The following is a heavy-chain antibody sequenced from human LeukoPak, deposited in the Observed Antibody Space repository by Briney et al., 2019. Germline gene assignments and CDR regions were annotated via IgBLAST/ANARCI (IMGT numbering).Heavy chain of an antibody. CDR1: GFTFNTFG. V-gene: IGHV3-30*02. Sequence: GGSLRLSCAASGFTFNTFGMHWVRQTPGNGLEWVAFIRHDGSDQYYADSVKGRFTLSRDNSQSTLYLQMNGLRTGGTAIYYCAKQIDGSGTFLYPKYFDYWGQGTLVTVSS. CDR2: IRHDGSDQ. J-gene: IGHJ4*02. CDR3: AKQIDGSGTFLYPKYFDY. D-gene: IGHD3-10*01.